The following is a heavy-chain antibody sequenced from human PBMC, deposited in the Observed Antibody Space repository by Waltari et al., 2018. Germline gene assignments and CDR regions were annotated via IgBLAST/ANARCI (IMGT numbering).Heavy chain of an antibody. V-gene: IGHV3-7*03. Sequence: VQLVVSGGGLVQPGGSLRPSCAASGRAFRSYWMRWVRQAPGKGLEWVANIKQDGSEKYYVDSVKGRFTISRDNAKNTMYLQMNGLRPEDTAVYYCAKVCRGSSWCPFDSWGQGTLVTVSS. CDR3: AKVCRGSSWCPFDS. CDR2: IKQDGSEK. CDR1: GRAFRSYW. J-gene: IGHJ4*02. D-gene: IGHD6-13*01.